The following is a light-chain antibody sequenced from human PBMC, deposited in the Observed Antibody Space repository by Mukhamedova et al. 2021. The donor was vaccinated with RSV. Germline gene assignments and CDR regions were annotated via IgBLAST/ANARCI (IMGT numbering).Light chain of an antibody. CDR3: QVWDSSSVHVV. Sequence: STWGGNNIGSKSVHWYQQKPGQAPVLVIYYDSDRPSGIPERFSGSNSGNTATLTISRVEAGDEADYYCQVWDSSSVHVVFGGGTKLTV. V-gene: IGLV3-21*04. CDR1: NIGSKS. J-gene: IGLJ2*01. CDR2: YDS.